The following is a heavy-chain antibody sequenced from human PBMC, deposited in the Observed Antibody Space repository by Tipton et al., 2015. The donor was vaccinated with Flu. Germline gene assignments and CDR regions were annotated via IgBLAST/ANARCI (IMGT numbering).Heavy chain of an antibody. Sequence: QLVQSGAEVKKPGASVKVSCKASGYTFTGYYIHWVRQAPGQGLEWMGWINPNSGGTNYAQSLQGRVTLTTDTSTSTAYMELRSLRFADTAVYYCARDPAAGEFDYWGQGTLVAVSS. CDR1: GYTFTGYY. CDR3: ARDPAAGEFDY. J-gene: IGHJ4*02. CDR2: INPNSGGT. D-gene: IGHD6-13*01. V-gene: IGHV1-2*02.